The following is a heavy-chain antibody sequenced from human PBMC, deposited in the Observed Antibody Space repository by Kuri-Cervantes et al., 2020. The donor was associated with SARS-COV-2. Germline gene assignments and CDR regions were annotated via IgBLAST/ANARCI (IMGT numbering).Heavy chain of an antibody. V-gene: IGHV4-34*01. D-gene: IGHD3-22*01. J-gene: IGHJ4*02. CDR2: INHSGST. Sequence: GSLRLSCAASGFTFSSYAMSWVRQPPGKGLEWIGEINHSGSTNYNPSLKSRVTIAVDTSKNQFSLKLSSVTAADTAVYYCARGLVYYYDSSGYGPVYYFDYWGQGTLVTVSS. CDR3: ARGLVYYYDSSGYGPVYYFDY. CDR1: GFTFSSYA.